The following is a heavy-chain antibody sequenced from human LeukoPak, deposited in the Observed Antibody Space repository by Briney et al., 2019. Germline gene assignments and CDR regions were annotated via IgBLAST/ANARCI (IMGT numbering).Heavy chain of an antibody. D-gene: IGHD3-3*01. CDR2: ISYDGSNK. CDR3: ARDGPTIFGVVSAFDI. V-gene: IGHV3-30-3*01. Sequence: PGRSLRLSCAASGFTFSSYAMHWVRQAPGKGLEWVAVISYDGSNKYYADSVKGRFTISRDNSKNTLYLQMNSLRAEDTAVYYCARDGPTIFGVVSAFDIWGQGTMVTVSS. J-gene: IGHJ3*02. CDR1: GFTFSSYA.